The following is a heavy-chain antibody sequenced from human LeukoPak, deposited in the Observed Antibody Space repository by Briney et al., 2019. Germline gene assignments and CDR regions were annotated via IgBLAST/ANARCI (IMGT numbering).Heavy chain of an antibody. CDR3: ANTYALGNYYKGGFDP. V-gene: IGHV1-2*02. D-gene: IGHD3-10*01. J-gene: IGHJ5*02. Sequence: ASVKVSCKASGYTFIDYYMHWARQAPGQGLGWMGWINPNSGGTNYAQNFQGRVTMTRDTSIRTVYMELSRLRSDDTAVYYCANTYALGNYYKGGFDPWGQGTLVTVSS. CDR2: INPNSGGT. CDR1: GYTFIDYY.